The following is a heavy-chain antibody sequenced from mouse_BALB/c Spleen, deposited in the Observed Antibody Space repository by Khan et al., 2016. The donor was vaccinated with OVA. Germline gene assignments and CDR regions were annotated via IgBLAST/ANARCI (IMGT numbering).Heavy chain of an antibody. D-gene: IGHD1-1*01. Sequence: VQLQQSGPELVKPGASVKISCKASGYSFTGYFMNWVMQSHGKSLEWIGRINPHIGETFYNQKFKGKATLTVDESSCTVHMELRSLASEDSAVYYGARKNGSDFDYWGQGTTLTVSS. CDR2: INPHIGET. V-gene: IGHV1-20*02. CDR1: GYSFTGYF. CDR3: ARKNGSDFDY. J-gene: IGHJ2*01.